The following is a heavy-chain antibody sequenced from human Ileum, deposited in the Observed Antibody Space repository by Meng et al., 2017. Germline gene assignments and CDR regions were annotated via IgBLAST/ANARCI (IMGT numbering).Heavy chain of an antibody. CDR2: IYFSGGT. Sequence: QVPLQESGPGLVRPSGTLSLTCTVSGGSVSSDTYFWSWIRQPPGKGLEWIGYIYFSGGTYYNPSLKSRVTISRDTSKKQFSLNLSSATAADTAVYYCATGSFSSDLPFDYWGQGTLVTVSS. D-gene: IGHD3-3*01. J-gene: IGHJ4*02. V-gene: IGHV4-61*01. CDR3: ATGSFSSDLPFDY. CDR1: GGSVSSDTYF.